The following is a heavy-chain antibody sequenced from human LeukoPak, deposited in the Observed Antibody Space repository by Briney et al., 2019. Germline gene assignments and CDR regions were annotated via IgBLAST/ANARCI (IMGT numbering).Heavy chain of an antibody. CDR1: GYSISSGYY. CDR2: FHHSGST. J-gene: IGHJ4*02. Sequence: AETLSLTCAVSGYSISSGYYWGWIRRPPGKGLEWIGSFHHSGSTYYNPSLKSRVTISADTSKNQLSLKLSSVTAADTAVYYCARGGSVPGTGYWGQGTLVTVSS. D-gene: IGHD6-19*01. V-gene: IGHV4-38-2*01. CDR3: ARGGSVPGTGY.